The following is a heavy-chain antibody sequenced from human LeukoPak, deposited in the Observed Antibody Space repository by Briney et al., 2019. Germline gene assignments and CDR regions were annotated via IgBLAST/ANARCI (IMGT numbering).Heavy chain of an antibody. J-gene: IGHJ3*02. V-gene: IGHV4-59*12. CDR3: ARGQLLLWFGELPNDAFDI. Sequence: SETLSLTCTVSGGSISSYYWSWIRQPPGKGLEWIGYIYYSGSTNYNPSLKSRVTISVDTSKNQFSLKLSSVTAADTAVYYCARGQLLLWFGELPNDAFDIWGQGTMVTVSS. CDR2: IYYSGST. CDR1: GGSISSYY. D-gene: IGHD3-10*01.